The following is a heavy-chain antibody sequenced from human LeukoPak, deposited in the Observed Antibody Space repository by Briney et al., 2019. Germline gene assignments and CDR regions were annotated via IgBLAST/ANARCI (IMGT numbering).Heavy chain of an antibody. CDR1: GFTFSDYY. V-gene: IGHV4-34*01. J-gene: IGHJ4*02. D-gene: IGHD6-13*01. Sequence: GSLRLSCAASGFTFSDYYMSWIRQAPGKGLEWIGEINHSGSTNYNPSLKSRVTISVDTSKNQFSLKLSSVTAADTAVYYCARGRAAAGIKYWGQGTLVTVSS. CDR3: ARGRAAAGIKY. CDR2: INHSGST.